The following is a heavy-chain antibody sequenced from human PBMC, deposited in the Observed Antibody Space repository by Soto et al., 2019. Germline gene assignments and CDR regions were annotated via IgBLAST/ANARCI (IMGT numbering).Heavy chain of an antibody. Sequence: SETLSLTCAVSGFYISSSNWWSWVRQPPGKGLEWIGEIYHSGSTNYNPSLKSRVTISVDKSKNQFSLKLSSVTAADTAVYYCARVSGSYYYGMDVWGQGTTVTVS. J-gene: IGHJ6*02. D-gene: IGHD1-26*01. V-gene: IGHV4-4*02. CDR1: GFYISSSNW. CDR2: IYHSGST. CDR3: ARVSGSYYYGMDV.